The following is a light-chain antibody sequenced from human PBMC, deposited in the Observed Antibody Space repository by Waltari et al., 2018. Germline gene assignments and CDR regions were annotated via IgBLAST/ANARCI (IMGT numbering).Light chain of an antibody. CDR1: ATNIGVNF. J-gene: IGLJ3*02. Sequence: QSVLTQPPSASGTPGQRVTISCSGGATNIGVNFVYWYRQLPGTAPKLLLYKNDQRPSGVPDRISGSKSGTSASLVISGHRSEDEADYYCATWDDRLYTVMFGGGTKLTVL. CDR2: KND. V-gene: IGLV1-47*01. CDR3: ATWDDRLYTVM.